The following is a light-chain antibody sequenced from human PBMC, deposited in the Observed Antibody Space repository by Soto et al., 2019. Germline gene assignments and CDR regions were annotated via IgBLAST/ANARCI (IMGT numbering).Light chain of an antibody. V-gene: IGKV3-20*01. Sequence: VVAQAPGTLSWSPGERGPLSCRASQHVTSTYLAWYQQKPGQAPRLLIYAASSRPTDIPHRFSGSGSGTDFTLTISTLQPEDFAMYSCQQYLSSPVTLGQGTKVDIK. J-gene: IGKJ2*01. CDR1: QHVTSTY. CDR3: QQYLSSPVT. CDR2: AAS.